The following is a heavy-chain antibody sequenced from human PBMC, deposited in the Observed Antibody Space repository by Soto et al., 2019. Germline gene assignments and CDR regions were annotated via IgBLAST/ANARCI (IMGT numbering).Heavy chain of an antibody. CDR1: GGSISSSSYY. J-gene: IGHJ6*02. V-gene: IGHV4-39*01. Sequence: QLQLQESGPGLVKPSETLSLTCTVSGGSISSSSYYWGWIRQPPGQGLEWIGSIYYSGSTYSNPSLKSRVTISVDTSKHQFSLKLSSVTAADTAVYYCASQSPLSSSWYSDYYYGMDVWGQGTTVTVSS. CDR3: ASQSPLSSSWYSDYYYGMDV. CDR2: IYYSGST. D-gene: IGHD6-13*01.